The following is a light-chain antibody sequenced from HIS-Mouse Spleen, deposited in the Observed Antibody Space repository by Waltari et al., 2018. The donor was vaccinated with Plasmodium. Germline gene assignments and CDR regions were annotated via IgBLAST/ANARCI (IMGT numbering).Light chain of an antibody. CDR2: EGS. J-gene: IGLJ3*02. Sequence: QSALTHPASVSGSPGQSITTPCTGTSSDVGSYTLVSWYQQHPGKAPKLMIYEGSKRPSGVSNRFSGSKSGNTASLTISGLQAEDEADYYCCSYAGSSTFVFGGGTKLTVL. CDR1: SSDVGSYTL. CDR3: CSYAGSSTFV. V-gene: IGLV2-23*03.